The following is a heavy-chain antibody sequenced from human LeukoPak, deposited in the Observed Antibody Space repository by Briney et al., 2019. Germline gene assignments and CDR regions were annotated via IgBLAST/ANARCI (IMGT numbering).Heavy chain of an antibody. Sequence: GGSLRLSCAASGFTFSSYWMSWVRQAPGKGLEWVANIKQDGSEKYYVDSVKGRFTISRDNAKNSLYLQMNSLRAEDTAVYYCARLGITGTHDNWFDPWGQGTLVTVSS. CDR3: ARLGITGTHDNWFDP. V-gene: IGHV3-7*01. D-gene: IGHD1-20*01. CDR1: GFTFSSYW. CDR2: IKQDGSEK. J-gene: IGHJ5*02.